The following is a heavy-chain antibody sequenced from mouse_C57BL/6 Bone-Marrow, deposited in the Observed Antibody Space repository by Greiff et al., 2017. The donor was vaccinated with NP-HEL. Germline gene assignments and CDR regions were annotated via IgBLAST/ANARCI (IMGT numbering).Heavy chain of an antibody. Sequence: VQRVESGPELVKPGASVKISCKASGYSFTSYYIHWVKQRPGQGLEWIGWIYPGSGNTKYNEKFKGKATLTADTSSSTAYMQLSSLTSEDSAVYYCARSAAQVYYFDYWGQGTTLTVSS. D-gene: IGHD3-2*02. CDR2: IYPGSGNT. CDR1: GYSFTSYY. V-gene: IGHV1-66*01. J-gene: IGHJ2*01. CDR3: ARSAAQVYYFDY.